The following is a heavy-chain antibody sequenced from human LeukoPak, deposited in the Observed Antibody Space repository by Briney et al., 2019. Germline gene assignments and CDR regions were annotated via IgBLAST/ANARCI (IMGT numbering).Heavy chain of an antibody. J-gene: IGHJ2*01. CDR2: INPFGGSA. V-gene: IGHV1-46*01. CDR1: GYTFTNYF. Sequence: GASVKVSCKASGYTFTNYFLHWVRQAPGQGLEWMGIINPFGGSATYAQKFQGRVTMTRDTSSSTVSMDLSSLKSDDTATHYCARATGGYGDYGWHFDLWGRGTLVTVSS. CDR3: ARATGGYGDYGWHFDL. D-gene: IGHD4-17*01.